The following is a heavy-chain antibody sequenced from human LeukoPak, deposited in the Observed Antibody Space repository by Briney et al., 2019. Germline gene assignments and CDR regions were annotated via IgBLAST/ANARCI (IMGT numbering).Heavy chain of an antibody. J-gene: IGHJ4*02. CDR1: GYTFTGYY. CDR2: INPNSGGT. D-gene: IGHD6-19*01. CDR3: ARGGVGLAVAGLFDY. Sequence: ASVKVSCKASGYTFTGYYMHWVRQVPGQGLEWMGRINPNSGGTNYAQKFQGRVTMTRDTSISTAYMELSRLRSDDTAVYYCARGGVGLAVAGLFDYWGQGTLVTVSS. V-gene: IGHV1-2*06.